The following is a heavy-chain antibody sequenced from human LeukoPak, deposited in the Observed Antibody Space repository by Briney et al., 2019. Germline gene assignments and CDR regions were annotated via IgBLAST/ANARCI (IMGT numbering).Heavy chain of an antibody. J-gene: IGHJ4*02. D-gene: IGHD2-15*01. CDR1: GFTFSSYW. V-gene: IGHV3-74*01. CDR3: ARDTPGGAD. CDR2: IHSDGSST. Sequence: PGGSLRLSCAASGFTFSSYWMYWVRHAPGKGLAWVSRIHSDGSSTSHADSVKGRFTISRDNAKSTLYLQMNSLRAEDTAVYYCARDTPGGADWGQGTLVTVSS.